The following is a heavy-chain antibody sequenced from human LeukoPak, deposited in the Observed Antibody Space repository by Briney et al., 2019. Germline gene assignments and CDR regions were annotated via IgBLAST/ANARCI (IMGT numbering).Heavy chain of an antibody. J-gene: IGHJ3*02. Sequence: PSETLSLTCTVSGGSISSGDYYWSWIRQPPGKGLEWIGSIYYSGSTYYNPSLKSRVTISVDTSKNQFSLKLSSVTAADTAVYYCARRKLLFDAFDIWGQGTMVTVSS. V-gene: IGHV4-39*01. CDR3: ARRKLLFDAFDI. CDR2: IYYSGST. D-gene: IGHD1-26*01. CDR1: GGSISSGDYY.